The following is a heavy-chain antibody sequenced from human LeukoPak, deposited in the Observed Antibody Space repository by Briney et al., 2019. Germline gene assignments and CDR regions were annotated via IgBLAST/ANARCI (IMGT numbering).Heavy chain of an antibody. CDR3: ARDGGGNFDY. J-gene: IGHJ4*02. CDR2: INHSGST. Sequence: SETLSLTCAVSGGSFSGYYWSWIRQPPGKGLEWIGEINHSGSTNYNPSLKSRVTISVDTSKNQFALRLSSVTAADTAVYYCARDGGGNFDYWGQGTLVTVSS. D-gene: IGHD2-15*01. V-gene: IGHV4-34*01. CDR1: GGSFSGYY.